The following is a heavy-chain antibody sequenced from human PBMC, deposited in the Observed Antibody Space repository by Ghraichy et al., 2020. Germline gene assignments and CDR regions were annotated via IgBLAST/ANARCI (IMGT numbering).Heavy chain of an antibody. CDR1: GGSFSGYY. CDR3: ARLTTAGILYFDY. D-gene: IGHD4-17*01. J-gene: IGHJ4*02. Sequence: SETLSLTCAVYGGSFSGYYWSWIRQPPGKGLEWIGEINHSGSTNYNPSLKSRVTISVDTSKNQFSLKLSSVTAADTAVYYCARLTTAGILYFDYWGQGTLVTVSS. CDR2: INHSGST. V-gene: IGHV4-34*01.